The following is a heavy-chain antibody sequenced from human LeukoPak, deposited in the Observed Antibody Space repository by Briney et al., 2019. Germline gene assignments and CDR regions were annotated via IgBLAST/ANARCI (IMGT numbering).Heavy chain of an antibody. Sequence: SETLSLTCTVSGGSISSSNYYWGWIRRPPGRGLEYIGSISLGGTTHYSPSLKSRVIISVDTSKNQFSLKLSSVTAADTAVYYCARYYSDIGAFDIWGQGTMVTVSS. J-gene: IGHJ3*02. V-gene: IGHV4-39*07. D-gene: IGHD4-17*01. CDR2: ISLGGTT. CDR3: ARYYSDIGAFDI. CDR1: GGSISSSNYY.